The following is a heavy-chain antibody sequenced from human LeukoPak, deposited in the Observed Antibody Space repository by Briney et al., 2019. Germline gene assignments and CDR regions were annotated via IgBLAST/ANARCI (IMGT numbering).Heavy chain of an antibody. Sequence: SETLSLTCAVYGGSFSGYYWSWIRQPPGKGLEWIGEISHSGSTNYNPSLKSRVTISVDTSKNQFSLKLSSVTAADTAVYYCARGHGDIVVVPAARGKNWFDPWGQGTLVTVSS. J-gene: IGHJ5*02. CDR1: GGSFSGYY. D-gene: IGHD2-2*01. V-gene: IGHV4-34*01. CDR3: ARGHGDIVVVPAARGKNWFDP. CDR2: ISHSGST.